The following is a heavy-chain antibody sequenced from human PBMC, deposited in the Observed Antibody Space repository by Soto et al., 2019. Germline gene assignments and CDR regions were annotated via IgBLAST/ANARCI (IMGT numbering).Heavy chain of an antibody. CDR3: ARLYREGRYYYGMDG. J-gene: IGHJ6*02. Sequence: PGESLKISCKGSGYSFTSYWISWVRQMPGKGLEWMGRIDPSDSYTNYSPSFQGHVTISADKSISTAYLQWSSLKASDTAMYYCARLYREGRYYYGMDGGGQGTTVTGSS. CDR1: GYSFTSYW. V-gene: IGHV5-10-1*01. CDR2: IDPSDSYT. D-gene: IGHD3-16*02.